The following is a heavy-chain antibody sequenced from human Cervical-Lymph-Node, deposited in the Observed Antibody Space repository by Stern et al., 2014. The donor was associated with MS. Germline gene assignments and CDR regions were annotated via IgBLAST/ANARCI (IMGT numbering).Heavy chain of an antibody. CDR3: AKGLLPQGGGRGSLDS. V-gene: IGHV3-9*01. Sequence: EVQLVESGGGLVQPGRALRLSCAASGFTFQRFAMYWVRQPPGEGLEWVSSISWNSDTINYADSVKGRFTISRDDAKNSLYLQMKNLRPEDTALYYCAKGLLPQGGGRGSLDSWGQGALVTVSS. J-gene: IGHJ4*02. CDR2: ISWNSDTI. CDR1: GFTFQRFA. D-gene: IGHD2-15*01.